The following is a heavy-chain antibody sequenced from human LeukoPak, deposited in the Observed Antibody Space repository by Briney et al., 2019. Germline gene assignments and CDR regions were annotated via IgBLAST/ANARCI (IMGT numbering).Heavy chain of an antibody. D-gene: IGHD2-15*01. CDR2: ISSSSSYI. Sequence: PGGSLRLSCAASGFTFSSYSMNWVRQAPGKGLEWVSSISSSSSYIYYADSVKGRFTISRDNAKNSLYLQMNSLRAEDTAVYYCAKVSVPWVAATSPFDYWGQGTLVTVSS. CDR1: GFTFSSYS. CDR3: AKVSVPWVAATSPFDY. J-gene: IGHJ4*02. V-gene: IGHV3-21*01.